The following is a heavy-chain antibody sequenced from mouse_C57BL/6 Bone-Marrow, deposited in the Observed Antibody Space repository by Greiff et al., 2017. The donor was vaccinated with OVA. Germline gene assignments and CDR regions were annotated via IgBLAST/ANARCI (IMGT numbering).Heavy chain of an antibody. D-gene: IGHD2-2*01. CDR3: ARCGYPSYWYFDV. V-gene: IGHV1-26*01. CDR1: GYTFTDYY. Sequence: EVQLQQSGPELVKPGASVKISCKASGYTFTDYYMNWVKQSHGKSLEWIGDINPNNGGTSYNQKVKGKATLTVDKSSSTAFMELRSLTSEDSAVYYCARCGYPSYWYFDVWGTGTTVTVSS. CDR2: INPNNGGT. J-gene: IGHJ1*03.